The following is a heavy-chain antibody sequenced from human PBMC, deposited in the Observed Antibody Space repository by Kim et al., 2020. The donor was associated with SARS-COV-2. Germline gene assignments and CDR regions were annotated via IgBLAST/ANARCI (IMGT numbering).Heavy chain of an antibody. J-gene: IGHJ4*02. CDR1: GFTLSTYD. CDR2: IGASTAGT. D-gene: IGHD4-4*01. V-gene: IGHV3-23*01. Sequence: GGSLRLSCAASGFTLSTYDMSWVRQAPGKGLEWVSTIGASTAGTFYAESVRGQFTISRDNSKNTLYLQMNTLRAEDTALYYCVKRDSHYYFDYWGQGTLV. CDR3: VKRDSHYYFDY.